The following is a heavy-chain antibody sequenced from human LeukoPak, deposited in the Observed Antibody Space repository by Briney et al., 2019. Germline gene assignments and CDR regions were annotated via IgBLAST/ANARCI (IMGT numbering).Heavy chain of an antibody. CDR1: GFTFSSYS. CDR3: ARGGYSSSWSHY. J-gene: IGHJ4*02. Sequence: GGSLRLSCAASGFTFSSYSMNWVRQAPGKGLEWASSISSSSSYIYYADSVKGRFTISRDNAKNSLYLQMNSLRAEDTAVYYCARGGYSSSWSHYWGQGTLVTVSS. CDR2: ISSSSSYI. D-gene: IGHD6-13*01. V-gene: IGHV3-21*01.